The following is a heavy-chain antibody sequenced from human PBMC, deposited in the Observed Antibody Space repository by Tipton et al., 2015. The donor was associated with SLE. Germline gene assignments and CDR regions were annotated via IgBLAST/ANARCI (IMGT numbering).Heavy chain of an antibody. CDR1: GGSIRSHY. V-gene: IGHV4-59*11. D-gene: IGHD5-24*01. Sequence: TLSLTCTVSGGSIRSHYWSWIRQPPGKGLEWIGYMYHSGSTKYNPSLKSRLTISVDTSKNQFSLKLSSVTAADTAVYYCARERDGRDGYNYHYYYCMDVWGKGTTVTVSS. CDR2: MYHSGST. J-gene: IGHJ6*03. CDR3: ARERDGRDGYNYHYYYCMDV.